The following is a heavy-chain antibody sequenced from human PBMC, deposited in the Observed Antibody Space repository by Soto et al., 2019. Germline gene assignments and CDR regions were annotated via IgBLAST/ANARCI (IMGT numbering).Heavy chain of an antibody. D-gene: IGHD2-15*01. CDR2: IKQDGSEK. CDR1: GFTFSSYW. CDR3: ARGDPLGCSGGSCYSGYYYYYMDV. V-gene: IGHV3-7*01. J-gene: IGHJ6*03. Sequence: GGSLRLSCAASGFTFSSYWMSWVRQAPGKGLEWVANIKQDGSEKYYVDSVKGRFTISRDNAKNSLYLQMNSLRAEDTAVYYCARGDPLGCSGGSCYSGYYYYYMDVWGKGTTVTVSS.